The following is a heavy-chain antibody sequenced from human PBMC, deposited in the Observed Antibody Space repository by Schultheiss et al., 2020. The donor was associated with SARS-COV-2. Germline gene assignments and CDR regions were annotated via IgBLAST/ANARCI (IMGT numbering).Heavy chain of an antibody. J-gene: IGHJ4*02. CDR1: GFSLSTSGVG. Sequence: SGPTLVKPTQTLTLTCTFSGFSLSTSGVGVGWIRQPPGKALEWLALIYWDDDKRYSPSLKSRVTITKDTSKNQVVLTMTNMDPVDTATYYCARMGVGATVDYWGQGTLVTVSS. V-gene: IGHV2-5*02. CDR2: IYWDDDK. CDR3: ARMGVGATVDY. D-gene: IGHD1-26*01.